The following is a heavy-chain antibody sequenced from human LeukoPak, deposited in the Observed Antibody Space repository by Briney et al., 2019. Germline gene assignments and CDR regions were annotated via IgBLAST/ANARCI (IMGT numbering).Heavy chain of an antibody. CDR2: VSGSGANT. CDR1: GFTFSSYA. V-gene: IGHV3-23*01. J-gene: IGHJ4*02. Sequence: PGGSLRLSCAASGFTFSSYAMSWVRQAPGKGLEWVSAVSGSGANTYYADSVKGRFTISRDNSKNTLYLQMNSLRAEDTAVYYCAKDQRGYIKPFDWWGQGTLVTVSS. D-gene: IGHD1-1*01. CDR3: AKDQRGYIKPFDW.